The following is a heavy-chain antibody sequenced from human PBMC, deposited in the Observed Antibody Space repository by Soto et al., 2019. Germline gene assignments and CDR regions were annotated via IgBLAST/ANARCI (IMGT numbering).Heavy chain of an antibody. D-gene: IGHD6-19*01. Sequence: EVQLVESGGGLVQPGGSLRLSCAASGFTFGIYSMNWVRQAPGKGLEWVSYLSFSSSTIYYADSVKGRFTISRDNAKDSLYLQMNSLRAEDTAVYYCARNQAVPGIHFDYWGQGTLVTVSS. CDR3: ARNQAVPGIHFDY. V-gene: IGHV3-48*01. J-gene: IGHJ4*02. CDR2: LSFSSSTI. CDR1: GFTFGIYS.